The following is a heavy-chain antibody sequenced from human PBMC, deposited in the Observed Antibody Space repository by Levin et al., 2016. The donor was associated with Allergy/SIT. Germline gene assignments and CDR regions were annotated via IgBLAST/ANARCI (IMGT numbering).Heavy chain of an antibody. CDR2: ISDDGSNK. Sequence: GGSLRLSCAASGFTFSSYGMHWVRQAPGKGLEWVAVISDDGSNKDYADSVKGRFTISRDNAKNSLYLQMNSLRAEDTALYYCAKDLYSSSWSYFDYWGQGTLVTVSS. J-gene: IGHJ4*02. V-gene: IGHV3-30*18. CDR1: GFTFSSYG. D-gene: IGHD6-13*01. CDR3: AKDLYSSSWSYFDY.